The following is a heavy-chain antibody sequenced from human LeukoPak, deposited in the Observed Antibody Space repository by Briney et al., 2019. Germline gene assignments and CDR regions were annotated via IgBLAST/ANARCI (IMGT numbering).Heavy chain of an antibody. CDR1: GYTFTSYG. Sequence: ASVKVSCKASGYTFTSYGISWVRQAPGQGLEWMGWISAYNGNTNYAQKLQGRVTMTTDTSTSTAYMELRSLRSDDTAVYYCARGRIGVVPAALYYMDVWGKGTTVTVSS. V-gene: IGHV1-18*01. CDR2: ISAYNGNT. J-gene: IGHJ6*03. CDR3: ARGRIGVVPAALYYMDV. D-gene: IGHD2-2*01.